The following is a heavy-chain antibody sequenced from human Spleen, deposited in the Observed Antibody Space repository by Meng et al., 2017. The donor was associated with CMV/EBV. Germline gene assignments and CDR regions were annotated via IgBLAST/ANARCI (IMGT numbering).Heavy chain of an antibody. CDR3: ARGRRWDSSGWFPEARLDP. CDR1: FTMSG. D-gene: IGHD6-19*01. V-gene: IGHV1-18*01. Sequence: FTMSGLMWVRQGPGQGLEWMAWINNYNGNRNYAQKFQGRVTVTTDTSTNTAYMELRSLRPDDTAVYYCARGRRWDSSGWFPEARLDPWGQGTLVTVSS. CDR2: INNYNGNR. J-gene: IGHJ5*02.